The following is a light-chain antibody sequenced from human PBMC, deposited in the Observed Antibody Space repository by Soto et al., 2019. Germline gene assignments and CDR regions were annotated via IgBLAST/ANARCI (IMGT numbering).Light chain of an antibody. V-gene: IGKV1-9*01. CDR2: TAS. J-gene: IGKJ4*01. CDR3: QQLNSYPHT. Sequence: DIPLTQSPSFLSASVGDRVTITCRASQGISSYLAWYQQKPGKAPQLLIYTASTLQSGVPSRFSGSGSGTEFTLTISSLQPEDFATYYCQQLNSYPHTFGGGTNVEIK. CDR1: QGISSY.